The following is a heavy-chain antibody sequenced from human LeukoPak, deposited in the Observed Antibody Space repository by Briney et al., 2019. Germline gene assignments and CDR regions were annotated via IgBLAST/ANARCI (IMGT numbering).Heavy chain of an antibody. CDR1: GYTFTSYY. D-gene: IGHD3-3*01. J-gene: IGHJ6*03. CDR3: AREEVPAYDFWSGYSYYYYYYYMDV. CDR2: INPSGGSS. V-gene: IGHV1-46*01. Sequence: ASVKVSCKASGYTFTSYYMHWVRQAPGQGLEWMGIINPSGGSSSYAQKFQGRVTMTRDTSTSTVYMELSSLRSEDTAVYYCAREEVPAYDFWSGYSYYYYYYYMDVWGKGTTVTVSS.